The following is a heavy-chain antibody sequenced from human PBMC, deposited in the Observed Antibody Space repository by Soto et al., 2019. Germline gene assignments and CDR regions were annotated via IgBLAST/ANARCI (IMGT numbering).Heavy chain of an antibody. CDR1: GFTFRDHD. D-gene: IGHD1-1*01. CDR3: ARDPDTTSKIDH. Sequence: GGSQRLSCTASGFTFRDHDMSWIRQAPGKGLEWVSYISPSGSPLYYADSVKGRFTISRDNAKNSLYLQMSSLRAEDTALYYCARDPDTTSKIDHWGQGTQVTVSS. CDR2: ISPSGSPL. V-gene: IGHV3-11*01. J-gene: IGHJ4*02.